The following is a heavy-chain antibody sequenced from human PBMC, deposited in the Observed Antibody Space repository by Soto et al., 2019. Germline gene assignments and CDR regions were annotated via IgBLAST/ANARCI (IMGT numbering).Heavy chain of an antibody. D-gene: IGHD3-10*01. Sequence: QVQLVQSGAEVKKPGASVKVSCKTSGYTFRTYPMHWVRQAPGRGLEWMGWINAANGDTGYSRTFQDRVTISRDISASTAYMELSSLRSEDTAVDYCARKDYYGSGIYYFDHWGQGTLVTVSS. CDR2: INAANGDT. CDR3: ARKDYYGSGIYYFDH. CDR1: GYTFRTYP. V-gene: IGHV1-3*01. J-gene: IGHJ4*02.